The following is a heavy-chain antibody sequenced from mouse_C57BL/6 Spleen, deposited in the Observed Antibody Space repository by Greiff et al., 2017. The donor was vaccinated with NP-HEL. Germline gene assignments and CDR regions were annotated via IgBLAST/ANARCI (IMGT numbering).Heavy chain of an antibody. Sequence: VQLQQPGAELVRPGTSVKLSCKASGYTFTSYWMHWVKQRPGQGLEWIGVIDPSDSYTNYNQKFKGKAKLTVDKSSSTAYMQLSSLTTEDSAVYYCARSLYYGSTYDYALDYWGQGTSVTVSS. V-gene: IGHV1-59*01. CDR3: ARSLYYGSTYDYALDY. CDR1: GYTFTSYW. J-gene: IGHJ4*01. D-gene: IGHD1-1*01. CDR2: IDPSDSYT.